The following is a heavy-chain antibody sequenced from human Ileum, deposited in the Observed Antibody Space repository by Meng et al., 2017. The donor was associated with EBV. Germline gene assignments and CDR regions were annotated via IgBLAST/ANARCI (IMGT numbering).Heavy chain of an antibody. CDR3: GRDQGRELINH. CDR1: GDSISSDIG. J-gene: IGHJ4*02. V-gene: IGHV4-4*02. D-gene: IGHD1-7*01. Sequence: QVQLKESGPGLVKPSGPLSLPCIVSGDSISSDIGWSWVRQPPGKGLEWIGEVYHRGDTNYNPSLKSRVDISVDKSKNQFYLSLFSVTAADTAVYYCGRDQGRELINHWGQGTLVTVSS. CDR2: VYHRGDT.